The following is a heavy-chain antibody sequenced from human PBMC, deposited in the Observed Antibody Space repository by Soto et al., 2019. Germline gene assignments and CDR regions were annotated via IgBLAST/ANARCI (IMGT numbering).Heavy chain of an antibody. J-gene: IGHJ4*02. Sequence: PGGSLRLSCAASGFTVSSNYMSWVRQAPGKGLEWVSVIYSGGSTYYADSVKGRFTISRDNSKNTLYLQMNSLRAEDTAVYYCARESSILTVLVNWGQGTLVTVSS. CDR1: GFTVSSNY. D-gene: IGHD3-9*01. CDR2: IYSGGST. CDR3: ARESSILTVLVN. V-gene: IGHV3-66*01.